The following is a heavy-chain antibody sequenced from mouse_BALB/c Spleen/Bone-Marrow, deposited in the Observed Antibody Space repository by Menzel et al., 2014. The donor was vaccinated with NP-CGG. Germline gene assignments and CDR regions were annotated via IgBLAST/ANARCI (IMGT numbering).Heavy chain of an antibody. CDR1: GFNIKDTY. CDR2: IDPANGNT. J-gene: IGHJ4*01. V-gene: IGHV14-3*02. D-gene: IGHD4-1*01. Sequence: VHVKQSGAELEKPGASVKLSCTASGFNIKDTYMHWVKQRPEQGLEWIGRIDPANGNTKYDPKFQGKATITADTSSNTAYLQLSSLTSEDTAVYYCARWEYYAMDYWGQGTSVTVSS. CDR3: ARWEYYAMDY.